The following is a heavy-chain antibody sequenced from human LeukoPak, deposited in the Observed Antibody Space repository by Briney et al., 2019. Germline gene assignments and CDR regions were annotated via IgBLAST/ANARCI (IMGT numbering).Heavy chain of an antibody. CDR2: IYTSGST. CDR3: ARHGTSGTNLNWFDP. J-gene: IGHJ5*02. Sequence: PSETLSLTCTVSGGSISSYYWSWIRQPARKGLEWIGRIYTSGSTNYNPSLKSRVTMSVDTSKNQFSLKLSSVTAADTAVYYCARHGTSGTNLNWFDPWGQGTLVTVSS. D-gene: IGHD1-1*01. V-gene: IGHV4-4*07. CDR1: GGSISSYY.